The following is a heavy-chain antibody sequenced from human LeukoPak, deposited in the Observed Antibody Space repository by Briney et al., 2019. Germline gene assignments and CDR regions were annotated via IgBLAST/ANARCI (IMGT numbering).Heavy chain of an antibody. Sequence: GESLKISCKGSGYSFTSYWIGWVRQMPGKGLEWMGIIYPGDSDTRYSPSFQGQVTISADKSISTAYLQWSSLKASDTAMYYCARQPVHFWSGYHFDYWGQGTLVTVSS. V-gene: IGHV5-51*01. CDR3: ARQPVHFWSGYHFDY. CDR1: GYSFTSYW. J-gene: IGHJ4*02. CDR2: IYPGDSDT. D-gene: IGHD3-3*02.